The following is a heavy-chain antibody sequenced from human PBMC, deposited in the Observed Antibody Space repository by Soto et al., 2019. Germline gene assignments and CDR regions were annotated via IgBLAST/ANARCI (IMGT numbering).Heavy chain of an antibody. Sequence: GGSLRLSCAASGFTFSSYGMHWVRQAPGKGLEWVAVISYDGSNKYYADSVKGRFTISRDNSKNTLYLQMNSLRAEDTAVYYCAKVDPVAGTSGLWGQGTLVTVSS. CDR2: ISYDGSNK. J-gene: IGHJ4*02. V-gene: IGHV3-30*18. CDR1: GFTFSSYG. CDR3: AKVDPVAGTSGL. D-gene: IGHD6-19*01.